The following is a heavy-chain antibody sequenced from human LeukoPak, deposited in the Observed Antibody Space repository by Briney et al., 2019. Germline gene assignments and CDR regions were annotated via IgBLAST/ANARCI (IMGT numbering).Heavy chain of an antibody. Sequence: PGGSLRLSCAASGFTFSSYWMSWVRQAPGKGLEWVANIKQDGSEKYYVDSVKGRFTISRDNAKNSLYLQMNSLRAEDTAVYYCAGDPPGGYYDSSGYGLDYWGQGTLVTVSS. D-gene: IGHD3-22*01. J-gene: IGHJ4*02. CDR3: AGDPPGGYYDSSGYGLDY. CDR1: GFTFSSYW. CDR2: IKQDGSEK. V-gene: IGHV3-7*01.